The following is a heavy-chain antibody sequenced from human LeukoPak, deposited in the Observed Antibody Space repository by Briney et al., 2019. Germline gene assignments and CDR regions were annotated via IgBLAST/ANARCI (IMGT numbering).Heavy chain of an antibody. V-gene: IGHV3-48*01. D-gene: IGHD3-9*01. CDR2: ISSSGSTI. CDR3: ARANSVPTYYDILTGYYMGGGYYYYYYGMDV. CDR1: GFTFSSYT. J-gene: IGHJ6*02. Sequence: GGSLRLSCAASGFTFSSYTMNWVRQAPGKGLEWLSYISSSGSTIYYADSVKGRFTISRDNAKNSLYLQMNSLRAEDTAVYYCARANSVPTYYDILTGYYMGGGYYYYYYGMDVWGQGTTVTVSS.